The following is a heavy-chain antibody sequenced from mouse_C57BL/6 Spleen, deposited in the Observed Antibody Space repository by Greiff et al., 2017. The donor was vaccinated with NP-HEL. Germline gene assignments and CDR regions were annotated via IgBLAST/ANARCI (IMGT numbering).Heavy chain of an antibody. CDR2: ISSGGSYT. J-gene: IGHJ4*01. V-gene: IGHV5-6*02. D-gene: IGHD1-1*01. CDR3: ARGDYYGSAMDY. Sequence: DVKLVESGGDLVKPGGSLKLSCAASGFTFSSYGMSWVRQTPDKRLEWVATISSGGSYTYYPDSVKGRFTISRDNAKNTLYLQMSSLKSEDTAMYYCARGDYYGSAMDYWGQGTSVTVSS. CDR1: GFTFSSYG.